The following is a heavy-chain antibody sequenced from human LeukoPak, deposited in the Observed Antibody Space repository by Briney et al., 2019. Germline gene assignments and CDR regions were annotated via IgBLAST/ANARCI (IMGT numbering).Heavy chain of an antibody. D-gene: IGHD3-10*01. CDR2: IYTSGST. V-gene: IGHV4-4*07. CDR1: GGSISDYY. J-gene: IGHJ6*03. Sequence: PSETLSLTCSVFGGSISDYYCSWIRQPAGKGLEWIGRIYTSGSTNYNPSLKGRVTMSVDTSKEEFFLNLTSVTAADTAVYYCAKDGSGLWFGELPLGTSSYYMDVWGKGTTVTVSS. CDR3: AKDGSGLWFGELPLGTSSYYMDV.